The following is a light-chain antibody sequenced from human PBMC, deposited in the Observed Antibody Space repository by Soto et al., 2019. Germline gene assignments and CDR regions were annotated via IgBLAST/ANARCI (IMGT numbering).Light chain of an antibody. CDR2: GAS. Sequence: EIVLTQSPGTLSLSPGERATLSCRASQSVSSSYLAWYQQKPGQAPRLLIYGASSRATVIPDRFSGSGSGTDFTLTISSLEPEDFAVYYCQQYGSSPYTFGQGTKMEIK. J-gene: IGKJ2*01. CDR1: QSVSSSY. V-gene: IGKV3-20*01. CDR3: QQYGSSPYT.